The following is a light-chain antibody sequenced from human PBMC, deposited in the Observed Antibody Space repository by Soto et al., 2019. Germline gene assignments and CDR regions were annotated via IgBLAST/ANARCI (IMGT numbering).Light chain of an antibody. CDR2: DVS. CDR1: SSDVGGYNY. CDR3: SSYTSSSVE. Sequence: QSVLTQPASVSGSPGQPITISCTGTSSDVGGYNYVSWYQQHPGKAPKLMIYDVSNRPSGVSNRFSGSKSGNTASLTISGLQAEDEADYYCSSYTSSSVEFGGGTKLTVL. J-gene: IGLJ2*01. V-gene: IGLV2-14*01.